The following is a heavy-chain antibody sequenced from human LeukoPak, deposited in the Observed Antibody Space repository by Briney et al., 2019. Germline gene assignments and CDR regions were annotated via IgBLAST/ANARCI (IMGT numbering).Heavy chain of an antibody. V-gene: IGHV4-34*01. CDR3: ASESVAVALPDY. CDR1: GGSFSGYY. CDR2: INHSGST. Sequence: SETQSLTRAVYGGSFSGYYWSWIRQPPGKGLEWIGEINHSGSTNYNPSLKSRVTISVDTSKNQFSLKLSPVTAADTAVYYCASESVAVALPDYWGQGTLVTVSS. D-gene: IGHD6-19*01. J-gene: IGHJ4*02.